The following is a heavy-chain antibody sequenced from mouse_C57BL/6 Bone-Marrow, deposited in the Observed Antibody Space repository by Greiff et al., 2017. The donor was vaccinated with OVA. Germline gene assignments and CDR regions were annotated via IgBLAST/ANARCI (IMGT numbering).Heavy chain of an antibody. Sequence: QVQLQQPGTELVKPGASVKLSCKASGYTFTSYWMHWVKQRPGQGLEWIGNINPSNGGTNYNEKFKSKATLTVDISSSTAYMQLSSLTSEDSAVYYCAREAIYYGNYLDHWGQGTTLTVSS. J-gene: IGHJ2*01. V-gene: IGHV1-53*01. CDR2: INPSNGGT. CDR3: AREAIYYGNYLDH. CDR1: GYTFTSYW. D-gene: IGHD2-1*01.